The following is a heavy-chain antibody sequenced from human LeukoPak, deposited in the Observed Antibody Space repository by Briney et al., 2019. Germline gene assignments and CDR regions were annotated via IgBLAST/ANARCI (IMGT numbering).Heavy chain of an antibody. J-gene: IGHJ4*02. CDR2: INHSGST. V-gene: IGHV4-34*01. D-gene: IGHD5-18*01. CDR3: ARLDWGYSGSVIDY. Sequence: SEILPLTCAVYGXSFSGYYWSWIRQPPGKGLQWIGEINHSGSTNYSPSLKSRVTISVDTSKNQFSLNLTSVTAADTAVYYCARLDWGYSGSVIDYWGQGNLVTVSS. CDR1: GXSFSGYY.